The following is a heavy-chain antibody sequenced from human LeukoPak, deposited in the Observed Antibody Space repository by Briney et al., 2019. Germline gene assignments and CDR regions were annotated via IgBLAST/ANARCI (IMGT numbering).Heavy chain of an antibody. CDR3: ARLMAAGGHYYGVDV. CDR1: GGSIRTSSYY. D-gene: IGHD6-13*01. CDR2: IYYSGST. V-gene: IGHV4-39*01. J-gene: IGHJ6*02. Sequence: SETLSLTCTVSGGSIRTSSYYWGWIRQPPGKGLEWIGSIYYSGSTYYNSSLKRRVTISVDTSKNQFSLKLSSVTAVDTAVYHCARLMAAGGHYYGVDVWGQGTTVTVSS.